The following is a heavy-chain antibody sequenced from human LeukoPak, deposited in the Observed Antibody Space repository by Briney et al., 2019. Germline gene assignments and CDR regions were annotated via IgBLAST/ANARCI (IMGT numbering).Heavy chain of an antibody. Sequence: PSETLSLTCAVSGYSINSDYYWGWIRQPPGKGLEWIGRVYHGGSTSYNPSLKSRVTISVDTSKNQFSLKLSSVTAADTAVYYCAGCCNGGNCLDYSGQGTLVTVSS. V-gene: IGHV4-38-2*01. CDR2: VYHGGST. D-gene: IGHD2-15*01. CDR3: AGCCNGGNCLDY. CDR1: GYSINSDYY. J-gene: IGHJ4*02.